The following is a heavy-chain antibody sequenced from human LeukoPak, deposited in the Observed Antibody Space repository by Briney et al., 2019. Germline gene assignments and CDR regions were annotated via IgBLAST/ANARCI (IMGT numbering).Heavy chain of an antibody. D-gene: IGHD3-16*01. CDR3: ARHPFSTPFDY. CDR2: MYETGHT. CDR1: GGSISGYY. Sequence: SETLSLTCSVSGGSISGYYWSWVRQPPGQGLEWIGYMYETGHTMYNSSLKSRVTMSLDTSRNHFSLSLSSVTAADTAVYYCARHPFSTPFDYWGPGTLVTVSS. J-gene: IGHJ4*02. V-gene: IGHV4-59*08.